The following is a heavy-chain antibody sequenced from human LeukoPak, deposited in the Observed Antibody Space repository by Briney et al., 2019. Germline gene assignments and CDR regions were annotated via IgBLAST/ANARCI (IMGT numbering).Heavy chain of an antibody. D-gene: IGHD6-19*01. J-gene: IGHJ5*01. CDR1: GGSISNYY. V-gene: IGHV4-4*07. CDR2: IYTSGST. CDR3: ARETSSGWSEHFDS. Sequence: SETLSLTCSVSGGSISNYYWSWIRQPAEKGLEWIGRIYTSGSTNYNPSLKGRVTMSVDTSKNQFSLKLSSMTAADTAVYYCARETSSGWSEHFDSWGQGTLVTVSS.